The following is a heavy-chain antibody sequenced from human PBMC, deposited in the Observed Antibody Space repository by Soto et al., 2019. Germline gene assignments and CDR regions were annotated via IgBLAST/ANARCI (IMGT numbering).Heavy chain of an antibody. CDR1: GFTFSTYT. D-gene: IGHD1-26*01. CDR2: ISGSGVNT. V-gene: IGHV3-23*01. Sequence: EVQLLESGGGLVQPGGSLRLSCAASGFTFSTYTMSWVRQAPGKGLEWVSGISGSGVNTFYADSVKGRLTISRDNFVTVLYLQMNSLRVEDRAIYYCANVVWDADLRGVDYWGQGTLVTVSS. J-gene: IGHJ4*02. CDR3: ANVVWDADLRGVDY.